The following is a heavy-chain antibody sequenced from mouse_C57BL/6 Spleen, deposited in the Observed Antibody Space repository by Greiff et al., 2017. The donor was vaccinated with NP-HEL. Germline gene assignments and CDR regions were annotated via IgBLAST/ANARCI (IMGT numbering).Heavy chain of an antibody. CDR1: GYAFSSSW. D-gene: IGHD3-2*02. Sequence: VQLQQSGPELVKPGASVKISCKASGYAFSSSWMNWVKQRPGKGLEWIGRIYPGDGDTNYNGKFKGKATLTADKSSSTAYMQLSSLTSEDSAVYCCAGDSSGYYAMDYWGQGTSVTVSS. CDR2: IYPGDGDT. J-gene: IGHJ4*01. CDR3: AGDSSGYYAMDY. V-gene: IGHV1-82*01.